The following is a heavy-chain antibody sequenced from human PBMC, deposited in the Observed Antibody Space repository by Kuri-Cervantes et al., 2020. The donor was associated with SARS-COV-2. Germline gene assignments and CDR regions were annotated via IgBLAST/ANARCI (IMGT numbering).Heavy chain of an antibody. J-gene: IGHJ5*02. D-gene: IGHD6-13*01. Sequence: ASVKVSCKASGYTFTSYGISWVRQAPGQGLEWMGGIIPIFGTANYAQKFQGRVTMTTDTSTSTAYMELRSLRSDDTAVYYCARGHTSSSWDNWFDPWGQGTLVTVSS. CDR3: ARGHTSSSWDNWFDP. CDR1: GYTFTSYG. CDR2: IIPIFGTA. V-gene: IGHV1-18*04.